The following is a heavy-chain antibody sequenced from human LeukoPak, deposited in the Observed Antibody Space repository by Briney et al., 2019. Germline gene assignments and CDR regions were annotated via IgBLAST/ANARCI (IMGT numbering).Heavy chain of an antibody. D-gene: IGHD6-13*01. CDR3: AKHTGAGSRYSYSMDV. Sequence: PVGSLRLSCAASGFTFVTFAMGWVRQAPGKGLEWVSTISGRGGGTYYAVSVKGRFTISRDNSKNTLYLQMNSLRAEDTAVYYCAKHTGAGSRYSYSMDVWGKGATVTVSS. J-gene: IGHJ6*03. V-gene: IGHV3-23*01. CDR2: ISGRGGGT. CDR1: GFTFVTFA.